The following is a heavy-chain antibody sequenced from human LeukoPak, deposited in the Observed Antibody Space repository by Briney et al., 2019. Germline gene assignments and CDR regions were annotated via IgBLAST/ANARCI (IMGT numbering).Heavy chain of an antibody. D-gene: IGHD6-13*01. CDR1: GFTFSYHW. J-gene: IGHJ1*01. CDR2: ISADSIST. Sequence: GGSLRLSCAASGFTFSYHWMQWVRQAPGKGLVWVSRISADSISTTYADSVKGRFTISRDNAKNTLYLQMSSLRAEDTAVYYCVRDSSAATYWGLGTLVTVSS. CDR3: VRDSSAATY. V-gene: IGHV3-74*03.